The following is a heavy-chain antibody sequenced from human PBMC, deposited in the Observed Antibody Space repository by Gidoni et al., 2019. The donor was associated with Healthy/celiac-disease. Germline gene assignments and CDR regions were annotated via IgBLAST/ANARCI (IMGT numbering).Heavy chain of an antibody. CDR2: INHSGST. Sequence: QVQLQQWGAGLLKPSETLSLTCAVYGGSFSGYYWRWIRQPPGKGLEWIGEINHSGSTNYNPSLKSRVTISVDTSKNQFSLKLSSVTAADTAVYYCARGASDYYYDSSGYYSWFDPWGQGTLVTVSS. CDR3: ARGASDYYYDSSGYYSWFDP. CDR1: GGSFSGYY. V-gene: IGHV4-34*01. D-gene: IGHD3-22*01. J-gene: IGHJ5*02.